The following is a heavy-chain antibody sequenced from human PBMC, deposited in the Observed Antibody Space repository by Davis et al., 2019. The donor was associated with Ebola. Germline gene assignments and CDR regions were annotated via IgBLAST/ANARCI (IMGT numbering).Heavy chain of an antibody. V-gene: IGHV3-23*01. Sequence: GESLKISCEAFAFSFGTYAMTWVRQAPGKGLEWVSSISASGGRTYYADSVRGRFTMSRDNSKNMLYLQANSLRAEDAAVYYCTRTLYSGSETYYSPDYWGQGTLVTVSS. CDR3: TRTLYSGSETYYSPDY. J-gene: IGHJ4*02. CDR1: AFSFGTYA. CDR2: ISASGGRT. D-gene: IGHD3-10*01.